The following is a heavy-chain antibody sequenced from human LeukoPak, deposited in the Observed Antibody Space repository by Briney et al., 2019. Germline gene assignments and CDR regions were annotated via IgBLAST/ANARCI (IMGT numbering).Heavy chain of an antibody. V-gene: IGHV4-39*01. CDR1: GGSISSRSHH. Sequence: SETLSLTCTVSGGSISSRSHHWGWIRQPPGKGLEWIGNIYYSGSTYYNASLKSRGTISVDTSKNQFSLKLNSVTAADTAVYFCARQVVAVAGTGYFDYWGQGTLVTVSS. J-gene: IGHJ4*02. CDR3: ARQVVAVAGTGYFDY. D-gene: IGHD6-19*01. CDR2: IYYSGST.